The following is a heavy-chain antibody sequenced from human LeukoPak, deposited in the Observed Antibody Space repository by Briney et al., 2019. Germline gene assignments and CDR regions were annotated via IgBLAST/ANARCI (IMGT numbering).Heavy chain of an antibody. D-gene: IGHD3-10*01. V-gene: IGHV1-18*01. CDR2: IGAYNGNT. J-gene: IGHJ3*02. Sequence: GASVKVSCKASGYTFTSYGISWVRQAPGQGLEWMGWIGAYNGNTNYAQKLQGRVTMTTDTSTSTVYMELRSLRSDDTAVYYCARDRIPMVRGVPDVFDIWGQGTMVTVSS. CDR1: GYTFTSYG. CDR3: ARDRIPMVRGVPDVFDI.